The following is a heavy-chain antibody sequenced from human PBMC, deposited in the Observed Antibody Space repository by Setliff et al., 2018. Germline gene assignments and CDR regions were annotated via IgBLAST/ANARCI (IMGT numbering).Heavy chain of an antibody. Sequence: PSETLSLTCRVSGGSVSTFYWTWIRQPPGKGLEWIGYIFTSGSTDYNPSLKSRVTISVDTSKNQLSLKLSSVTAADTAVYYCAKVPITKVYFYMDVWGKGTTVTVSS. D-gene: IGHD3-10*01. CDR2: IFTSGST. V-gene: IGHV4-4*09. CDR3: AKVPITKVYFYMDV. J-gene: IGHJ6*03. CDR1: GGSVSTFY.